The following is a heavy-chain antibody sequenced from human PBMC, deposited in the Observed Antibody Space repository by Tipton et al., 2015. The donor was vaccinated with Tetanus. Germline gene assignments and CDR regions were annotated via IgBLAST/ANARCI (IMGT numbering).Heavy chain of an antibody. CDR2: IHYSGTT. CDR1: GASVSSGGCY. J-gene: IGHJ3*02. Sequence: TLSLTCTVSGASVSSGGCYWSWIRQPPGKGLEWIGYIHYSGTTNYNPSVKSRVTISVDTSKNQFSLKLSSVTAADTAVYYCARGAIFGVLTYRAFDIWGQGTMVTVSS. CDR3: ARGAIFGVLTYRAFDI. V-gene: IGHV4-61*08. D-gene: IGHD3-3*01.